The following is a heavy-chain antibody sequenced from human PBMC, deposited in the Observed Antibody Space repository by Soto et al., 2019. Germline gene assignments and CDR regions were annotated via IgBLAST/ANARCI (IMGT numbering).Heavy chain of an antibody. V-gene: IGHV1-46*01. D-gene: IGHD6-13*01. CDR2: INPSGGST. CDR1: GYTFTSYY. J-gene: IGHJ4*02. Sequence: ASVKVSCKASGYTFTSYYMHWVRQAPGQGLEWMGIINPSGGSTSYAQKFQGRVTMTRDTSTSTVYMELSSLRSEDTAVYYCAREEGSSWYVYYFDYWGQGTLVTVSS. CDR3: AREEGSSWYVYYFDY.